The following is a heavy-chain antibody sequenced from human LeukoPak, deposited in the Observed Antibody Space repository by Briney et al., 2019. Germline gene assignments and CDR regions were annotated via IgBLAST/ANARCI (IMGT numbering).Heavy chain of an antibody. V-gene: IGHV5-51*01. J-gene: IGHJ4*02. D-gene: IGHD3-22*01. CDR2: IYPGDSDT. Sequence: GESLKISCKGSGYSFTSYWIGWVRQMPGEGLECMGIIYPGDSDTRYSPSFQGQVTISADKSISTAYLQWSSLKASDTAMYYCARHKEYYYDSSGYVDHWRQGTLDSAFS. CDR1: GYSFTSYW. CDR3: ARHKEYYYDSSGYVDH.